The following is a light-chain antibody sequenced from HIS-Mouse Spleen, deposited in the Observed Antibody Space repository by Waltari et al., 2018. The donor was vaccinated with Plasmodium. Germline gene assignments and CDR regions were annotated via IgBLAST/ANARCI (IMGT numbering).Light chain of an antibody. CDR2: GKN. J-gene: IGLJ2*01. CDR1: SLRSHY. V-gene: IGLV3-19*01. CDR3: NSRDSSGNHPHVV. Sequence: SSELTQDPAVSVALGQTVRITCQGDSLRSHYASWYHQKPGQAPVLVIYGKNNRPSGIPDRFSGSSSGNTASLTITGAQAEDEADYYCNSRDSSGNHPHVVFGGGTKLTVL.